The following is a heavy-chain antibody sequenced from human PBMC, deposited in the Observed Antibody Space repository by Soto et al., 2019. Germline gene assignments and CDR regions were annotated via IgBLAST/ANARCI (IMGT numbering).Heavy chain of an antibody. D-gene: IGHD4-17*01. CDR1: GYTFTSYG. CDR3: ARHTTVVTEYWYFDL. J-gene: IGHJ2*01. CDR2: ISAYNGNT. V-gene: IGHV1-18*04. Sequence: ASVKVSCKASGYTFTSYGISWVRQAPGQGLEWVGWISAYNGNTNYAQKLQGRVTMTTDTSTSTAYMELRSLRSDDTAVYYCARHTTVVTEYWYFDLWGRGTLVTVSS.